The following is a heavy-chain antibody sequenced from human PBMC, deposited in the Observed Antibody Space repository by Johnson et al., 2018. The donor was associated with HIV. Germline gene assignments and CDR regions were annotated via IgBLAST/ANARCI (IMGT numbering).Heavy chain of an antibody. CDR2: IGLAADT. J-gene: IGHJ3*02. V-gene: IGHV3-13*01. D-gene: IGHD4-23*01. CDR3: ARGPGYDHDYGGFDI. CDR1: GYTFSSYD. Sequence: VQLVESGGGVVQPGRSLRLSCAASGYTFSSYDIHWVRQATGKGLESVSPIGLAADTYYPGSVKGRFTVSRENAKNSLYLQMNSLRVDDTAVYYCARGPGYDHDYGGFDIWGQGTMVTVSS.